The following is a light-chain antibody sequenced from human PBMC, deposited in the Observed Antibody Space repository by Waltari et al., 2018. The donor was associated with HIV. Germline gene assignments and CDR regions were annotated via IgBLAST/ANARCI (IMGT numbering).Light chain of an antibody. CDR3: AAWDESLSGV. Sequence: QSVLTQPPSASGTPGQRVTISCSGRSSHIRNYYVHWYQHLPGTAPKLLIYRNNQRPAGVPDRFSGSKSGTSASLAISGLRSEDEADYYCAAWDESLSGVFGGGTKVTVL. J-gene: IGLJ3*02. CDR1: SSHIRNYY. CDR2: RNN. V-gene: IGLV1-47*01.